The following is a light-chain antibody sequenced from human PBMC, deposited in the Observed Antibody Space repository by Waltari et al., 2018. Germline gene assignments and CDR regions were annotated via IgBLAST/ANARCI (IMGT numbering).Light chain of an antibody. CDR3: QHYNSYSPWT. V-gene: IGKV1-5*03. CDR1: QSISDW. J-gene: IGKJ1*01. CDR2: KTS. Sequence: DIQMTQSPSTLSASVGDRVTITCRAIQSISDWLAWYQQKPGKAPELLIYKTSILESGVPSRFSCSGSGTEFTLTITSLQPDDFATYFCQHYNSYSPWTFGQGTKVEIK.